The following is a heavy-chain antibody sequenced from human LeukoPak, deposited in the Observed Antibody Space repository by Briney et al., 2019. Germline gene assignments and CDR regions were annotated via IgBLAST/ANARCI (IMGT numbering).Heavy chain of an antibody. CDR2: IYYSGST. J-gene: IGHJ4*02. CDR3: AGRRGAVDPFDY. V-gene: IGHV4-59*11. Sequence: SETLSLTCSVSAGSISGHFWGWIRQPPGKGLEWIGYIYYSGSTSYNAPLESRATISVDTSNNQFSLKLSSVTAADTAVYYCAGRRGAVDPFDYWGQGTLVTVSS. CDR1: AGSISGHF. D-gene: IGHD6-19*01.